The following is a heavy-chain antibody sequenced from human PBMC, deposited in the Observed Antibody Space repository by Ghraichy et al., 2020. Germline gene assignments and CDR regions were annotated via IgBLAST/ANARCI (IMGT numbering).Heavy chain of an antibody. CDR1: GDSVSSNSYY. CDR3: ATSTRLNGRRFGP. J-gene: IGHJ5*02. V-gene: IGHV4-61*01. D-gene: IGHD2-2*01. Sequence: ESLNISCTVSGDSVSSNSYYWSWLRQPPGKGLEWIGYVYNSGSTEYNPSLASRVTISVDTSRNQFSLKVRSVTTADTAVYYCATSTRLNGRRFGPWGQGTLVTVSS. CDR2: VYNSGST.